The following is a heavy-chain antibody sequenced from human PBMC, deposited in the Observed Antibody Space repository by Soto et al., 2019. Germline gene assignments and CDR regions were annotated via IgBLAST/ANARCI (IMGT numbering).Heavy chain of an antibody. CDR1: GGTFSSYA. CDR2: IIPIFGTA. Sequence: EASVKVSCKASGGTFSSYAISWVRQAPGQGLEWMGGIIPIFGTANYAQKFQGRVTITADESTSTAYMGLSSLRSEDTAVYYCARGTLRGYSGYDSIDYWGQGTLVTVSS. V-gene: IGHV1-69*13. CDR3: ARGTLRGYSGYDSIDY. D-gene: IGHD5-12*01. J-gene: IGHJ4*02.